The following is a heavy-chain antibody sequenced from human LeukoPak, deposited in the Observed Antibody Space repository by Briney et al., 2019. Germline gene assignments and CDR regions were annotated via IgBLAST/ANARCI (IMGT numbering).Heavy chain of an antibody. CDR3: ARSKVPAAIKGGAFDY. V-gene: IGHV1-8*01. CDR2: MNPNSGNT. D-gene: IGHD2-2*01. Sequence: ASVKVSCKASGYTFTGYDINWVRQATGQGLEWMGWMNPNSGNTGYAQKFQGRVTMTRNTSISTAYMELSSLRSEDTAVYYCARSKVPAAIKGGAFDYWGQGTLVTVSS. J-gene: IGHJ4*02. CDR1: GYTFTGYD.